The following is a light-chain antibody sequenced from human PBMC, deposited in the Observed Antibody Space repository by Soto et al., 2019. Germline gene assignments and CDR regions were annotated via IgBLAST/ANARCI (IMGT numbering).Light chain of an antibody. CDR1: SSDVGGYNH. J-gene: IGLJ1*01. CDR3: SSYASSSSYV. Sequence: QSALTQPASVSGSPVQSITISCTGTSSDVGGYNHVSWYQIHPGKAPKLIIYEVTSRPSGVSYRFSGSKSGNSASLTISGLQAEDEADYYCSSYASSSSYVFGGGTKVTVL. CDR2: EVT. V-gene: IGLV2-14*01.